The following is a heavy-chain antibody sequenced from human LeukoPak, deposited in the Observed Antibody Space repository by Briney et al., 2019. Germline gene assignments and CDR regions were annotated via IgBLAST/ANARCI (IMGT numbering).Heavy chain of an antibody. V-gene: IGHV1-69*13. Sequence: ASVKVSCKASGGTFSSYVINWVRQAPGQGLEWMGGIIPIFGTANYAQKFQGRVAITADESTSTAYMELSSLRSEDTAVYYCARDRWDIVATMAEPFDYWGQGTLVTVSS. J-gene: IGHJ4*02. D-gene: IGHD5-12*01. CDR3: ARDRWDIVATMAEPFDY. CDR1: GGTFSSYV. CDR2: IIPIFGTA.